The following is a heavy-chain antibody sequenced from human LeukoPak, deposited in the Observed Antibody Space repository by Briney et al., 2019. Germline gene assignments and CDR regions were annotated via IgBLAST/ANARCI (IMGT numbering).Heavy chain of an antibody. Sequence: SETLSLTGTVSGGSISSGSYYWSWIRQPAGKGLEWIGRIYTSGSTNYNPSLKSRVTISVDTSKNQFSLKLSSVTAADTAVYYCARGAFRSLDYWGQGTLVTVSS. CDR1: GGSISSGSYY. CDR3: ARGAFRSLDY. CDR2: IYTSGST. D-gene: IGHD1-26*01. J-gene: IGHJ4*02. V-gene: IGHV4-61*02.